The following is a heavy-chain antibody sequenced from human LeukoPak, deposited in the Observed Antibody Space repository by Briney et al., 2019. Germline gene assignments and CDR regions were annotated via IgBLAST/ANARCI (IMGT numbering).Heavy chain of an antibody. CDR2: VYHSGST. Sequence: SETLSLTCAVYGGSFSGYYWSWIRQPPGKVLEWVGYVYHSGSTYYSPPLRNRVTLSVDTSKNQFSLKLSSVTAADTAVYYCARAHGSPSVRLFDSWGQGTLVTVSS. J-gene: IGHJ4*02. CDR1: GGSFSGYY. V-gene: IGHV4-30-4*01. CDR3: ARAHGSPSVRLFDS. D-gene: IGHD3-10*01.